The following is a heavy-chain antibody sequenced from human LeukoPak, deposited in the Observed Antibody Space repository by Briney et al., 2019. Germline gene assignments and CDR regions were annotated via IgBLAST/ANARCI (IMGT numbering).Heavy chain of an antibody. CDR1: GFTFSSYE. D-gene: IGHD3-22*01. CDR2: ISSSGSTI. CDR3: ARGGNYYDSSGYYYTSTDAFDI. V-gene: IGHV3-48*03. J-gene: IGHJ3*02. Sequence: GGSLRLSCAASGFTFSSYEMNWVRQTPGKGLEWVSYISSSGSTIYYADSVKGRFTISRDNAKNSLYLQMNSLRAEDTAVYYCARGGNYYDSSGYYYTSTDAFDIWGQGTMVTVSS.